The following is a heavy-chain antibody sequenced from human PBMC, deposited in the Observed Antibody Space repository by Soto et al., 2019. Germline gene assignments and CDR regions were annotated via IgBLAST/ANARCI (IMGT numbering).Heavy chain of an antibody. J-gene: IGHJ6*02. CDR3: ARKTTVTTGYYYYYGMDV. CDR1: GGSISSYY. CDR2: IYYSGST. Sequence: KTSETLSLTCTVSGGSISSYYWSWTRQPPGKGLEWIGYIYYSGSTNYNPSLKSRVTISVDTSKSQFSLKLSSVTAADTAVYYCARKTTVTTGYYYYYGMDVWGQGTTVTVSS. D-gene: IGHD4-17*01. V-gene: IGHV4-59*01.